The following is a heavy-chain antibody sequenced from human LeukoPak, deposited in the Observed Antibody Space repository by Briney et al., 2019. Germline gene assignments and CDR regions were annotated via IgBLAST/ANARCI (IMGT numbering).Heavy chain of an antibody. D-gene: IGHD5-12*01. Sequence: GGSLRLSCAASGFTFDGYAMHWVRQAPGKGLEWVSGISWNSGSIGYADSVKGRFTISRDNAKNSLYLQMNSLRAEDTALYYCAKDMMATIRGAFDIWGQGTMVTVSS. J-gene: IGHJ3*02. CDR2: ISWNSGSI. CDR3: AKDMMATIRGAFDI. V-gene: IGHV3-9*01. CDR1: GFTFDGYA.